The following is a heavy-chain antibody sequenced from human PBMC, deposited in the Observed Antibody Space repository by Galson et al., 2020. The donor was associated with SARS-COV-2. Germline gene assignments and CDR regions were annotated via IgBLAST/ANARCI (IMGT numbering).Heavy chain of an antibody. D-gene: IGHD3-22*01. CDR1: GYSVSTTNY. Sequence: SETLSLTCAVSGYSVSTTNYWGWVRLAPGKGLEWIGSIYPNVRTYYNPSLESRVTISVDTSMNHFSLTLASVTAADTALYYCARQGVNMIVLVTVPGWFFDLWGRGTLVTVSS. J-gene: IGHJ2*01. CDR3: ARQGVNMIVLVTVPGWFFDL. CDR2: IYPNVRT. V-gene: IGHV4-38-2*01.